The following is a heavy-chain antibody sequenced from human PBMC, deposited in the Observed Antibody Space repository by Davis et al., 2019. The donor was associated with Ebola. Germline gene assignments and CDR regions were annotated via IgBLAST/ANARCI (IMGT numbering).Heavy chain of an antibody. CDR2: IYPGDSDT. D-gene: IGHD2-2*01. Sequence: GESLKISCKGSGYSFSSYWIGWVRQMPGKGLEWMGIIYPGDSDTRYSPSFQGQVTISADKSISTAYLQWSSLKASDTAMYYCARHREIVVVPAATSEWLRPYRGYYYYMDVWGKGTTVTVSS. CDR3: ARHREIVVVPAATSEWLRPYRGYYYYMDV. V-gene: IGHV5-51*01. CDR1: GYSFSSYW. J-gene: IGHJ6*03.